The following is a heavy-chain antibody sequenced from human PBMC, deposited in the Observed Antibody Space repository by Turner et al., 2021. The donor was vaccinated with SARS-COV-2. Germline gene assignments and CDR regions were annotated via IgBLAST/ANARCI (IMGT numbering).Heavy chain of an antibody. J-gene: IGHJ6*03. CDR2: IWYDGSNK. CDR1: GFTFSSYG. Sequence: QVQLVGSGGGVVEPGRSLRLSCAASGFTFSSYGMLWVRQAPGKGLEWVAVIWYDGSNKYYADSVKGRFTISRDNSKNTLYLQMNSLRAEDTAVYYCARDPNAGYYYMDVWGKGTTVTVSS. D-gene: IGHD2-8*01. V-gene: IGHV3-33*01. CDR3: ARDPNAGYYYMDV.